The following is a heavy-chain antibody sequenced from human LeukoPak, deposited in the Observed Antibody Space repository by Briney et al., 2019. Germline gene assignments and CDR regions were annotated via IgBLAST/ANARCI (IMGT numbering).Heavy chain of an antibody. CDR3: ARGRPHGNDY. CDR1: GFTFSDYY. V-gene: IGHV3-11*04. CDR2: ISSSGNTI. D-gene: IGHD4-23*01. J-gene: IGHJ4*02. Sequence: GGSLRLSCAASGFTFSDYYMSWIRQAPGKGLEWVSYISSSGNTIYYADSVKGRFSISRDNAKNTLYLQMNSLRVEDTAVYYCARGRPHGNDYWGQGTLVTVSS.